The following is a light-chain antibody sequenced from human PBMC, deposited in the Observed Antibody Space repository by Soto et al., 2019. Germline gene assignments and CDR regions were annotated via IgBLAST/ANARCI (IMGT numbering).Light chain of an antibody. Sequence: EIVLTQSPATLSLSPGERATLSCRASQSVSSYLAWYQQKPGEATSLLIYDASNRATGIPARFSGSGSGTDFTLTISSLEPEDFAVYYCQQRSNWIRRSFGGGTKVEIK. CDR1: QSVSSY. V-gene: IGKV3-11*01. CDR2: DAS. CDR3: QQRSNWIRRS. J-gene: IGKJ4*01.